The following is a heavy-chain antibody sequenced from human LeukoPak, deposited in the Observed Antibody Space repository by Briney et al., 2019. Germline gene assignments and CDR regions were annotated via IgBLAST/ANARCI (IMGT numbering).Heavy chain of an antibody. J-gene: IGHJ4*02. CDR1: GGSVSSGSYY. CDR3: ARPARRGYYFDY. CDR2: IYYSGST. V-gene: IGHV4-39*01. D-gene: IGHD1-14*01. Sequence: SETLSLTCTVSGGSVSSGSYYWGWIRQPPGKGLEWIGSIYYSGSTYYNPSLKSRVTISVDTSKNQFSLKLSSVTAADTAVYYCARPARRGYYFDYWGQGTLVTVSS.